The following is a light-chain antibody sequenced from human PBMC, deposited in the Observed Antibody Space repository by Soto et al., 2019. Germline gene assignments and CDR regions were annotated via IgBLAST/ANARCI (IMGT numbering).Light chain of an antibody. J-gene: IGKJ4*01. V-gene: IGKV3-15*01. Sequence: EIGMTQSPATLSVSQGERVTLSCKSSQTVADRLVWYQQKPGQPPRPIIKGASTRATGIPATFSGSGSGTEFTLTISSLQSEDFAVYYCQQYYDWPLTFGGGTKVDIK. CDR2: GAS. CDR3: QQYYDWPLT. CDR1: QTVADR.